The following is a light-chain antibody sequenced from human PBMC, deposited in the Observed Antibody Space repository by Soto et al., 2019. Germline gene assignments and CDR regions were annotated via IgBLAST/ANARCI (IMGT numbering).Light chain of an antibody. CDR2: AAS. J-gene: IGKJ2*01. V-gene: IGKV1-39*01. Sequence: IQMTQSPSSLSVSIGDRVTITCRSSQSISVYINWYQKKSGTPPKLLMYAASNLQSGVPSRFSGRGSGTDFTLTISSLQPEDFASYYCQQTYRIPYTFGQGTKVDIK. CDR1: QSISVY. CDR3: QQTYRIPYT.